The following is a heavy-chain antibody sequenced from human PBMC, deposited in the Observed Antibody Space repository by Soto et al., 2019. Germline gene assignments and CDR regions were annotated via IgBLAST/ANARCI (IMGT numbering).Heavy chain of an antibody. D-gene: IGHD3-16*01. Sequence: QVQLQESGPGLVKPSETLSLTCTVSGGSISSYYWSWIRQPPGKGLEWIGYIYYSGSTNYNPSLTRRVALPVDTSKNQFSLKLSSVTAADTAVYYCARLSEGGGVVYWGQGTLVTVSS. CDR2: IYYSGST. J-gene: IGHJ4*02. CDR1: GGSISSYY. V-gene: IGHV4-59*01. CDR3: ARLSEGGGVVY.